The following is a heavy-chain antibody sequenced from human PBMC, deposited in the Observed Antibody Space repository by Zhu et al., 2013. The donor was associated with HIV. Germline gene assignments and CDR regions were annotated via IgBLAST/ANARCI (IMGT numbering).Heavy chain of an antibody. V-gene: IGHV1-8*03. CDR1: GHTFTSYD. CDR2: MNPKSGNT. Sequence: QVQLVQSGAEVKKPGASVKVSCKASGHTFTSYDINWVRQVSGQGLEWMAWMNPKSGNTGYAQNFQGRVSITRNASISTAYMELSSLRSEDTAVYYCARNSAYCGGDCYPWYFDLWGLAPWSLSPQ. D-gene: IGHD2-21*02. CDR3: ARNSAYCGGDCYPWYFDL. J-gene: IGHJ2*01.